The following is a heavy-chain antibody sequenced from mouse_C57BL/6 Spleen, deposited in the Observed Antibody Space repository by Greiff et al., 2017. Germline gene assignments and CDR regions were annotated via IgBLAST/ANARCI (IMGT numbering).Heavy chain of an antibody. J-gene: IGHJ1*03. V-gene: IGHV3-6*01. CDR1: GYSITSGYY. Sequence: DVKLVESGPGLVKPSQSLSLTCSVTGYSITSGYYWNWIRQFPGNKLEWMGYISYDGSNNYNPSLKNRISITRDTSKNQFFLKLNSVTTEDTATYYCASYYGSSYLYFDVWGTGTTVTVSS. CDR2: ISYDGSN. CDR3: ASYYGSSYLYFDV. D-gene: IGHD1-1*01.